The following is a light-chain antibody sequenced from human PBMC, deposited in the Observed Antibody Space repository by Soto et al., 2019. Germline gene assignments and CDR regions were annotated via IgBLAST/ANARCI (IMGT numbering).Light chain of an antibody. Sequence: EIVLTQSPGTLSLSPGERATLSCRASQSVSNNYLAWYQQKPGQAPRLLIYGASSRGTGIPDRFSGSGSGTDFTLTISRLEPEDFAVYYCQQRSNWPPITFGQGTRLEIK. V-gene: IGKV3D-20*02. CDR2: GAS. CDR1: QSVSNNY. CDR3: QQRSNWPPIT. J-gene: IGKJ5*01.